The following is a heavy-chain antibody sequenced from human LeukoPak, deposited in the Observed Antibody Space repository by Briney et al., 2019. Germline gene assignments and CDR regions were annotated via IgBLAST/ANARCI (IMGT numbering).Heavy chain of an antibody. J-gene: IGHJ4*02. CDR3: ARLGYYGSGSYSYYFDY. CDR1: GGTFSSYA. V-gene: IGHV1-69*13. Sequence: GASVKVSCKASGGTFSSYAISWVRQAPGQGLEWMGGIIPIFGTANYARKFQGRVTITADESTSTAYMELSSLRSEDTAVYYCARLGYYGSGSYSYYFDYWGQGTLVTVSS. D-gene: IGHD3-10*01. CDR2: IIPIFGTA.